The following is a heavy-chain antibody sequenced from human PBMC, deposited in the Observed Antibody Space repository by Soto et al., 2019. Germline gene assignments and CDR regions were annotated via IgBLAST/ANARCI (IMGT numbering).Heavy chain of an antibody. CDR2: ISSSGSTI. V-gene: IGHV3-11*01. CDR3: ARVVDGDYVRLLVTYYYYGMDV. CDR1: GFTFSDYY. Sequence: QVQLVESGGGLVKPGGSLRLSCAASGFTFSDYYMSWIRQAPGKGLEWVSYISSSGSTIYYADSVKGRFTISRDNAKNXXYXQXXSLRAEDTAVYYCARVVDGDYVRLLVTYYYYGMDVWGQGTTVTVSS. D-gene: IGHD4-17*01. J-gene: IGHJ6*02.